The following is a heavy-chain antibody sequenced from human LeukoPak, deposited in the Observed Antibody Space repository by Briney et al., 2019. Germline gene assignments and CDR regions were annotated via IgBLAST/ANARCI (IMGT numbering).Heavy chain of an antibody. CDR1: GSSISSGGYS. CDR3: ARASDTMIFDP. Sequence: PSQTLSLTCAVSGSSISSGGYSWSWIRQPPGKGLEWIGYIYHSGSTYYNPSLKSRVTISVDRSKNQFSLKLSSVTAADTAVYYCARASDTMIFDPWGQGTLVTVSS. D-gene: IGHD3-22*01. V-gene: IGHV4-30-2*01. CDR2: IYHSGST. J-gene: IGHJ5*02.